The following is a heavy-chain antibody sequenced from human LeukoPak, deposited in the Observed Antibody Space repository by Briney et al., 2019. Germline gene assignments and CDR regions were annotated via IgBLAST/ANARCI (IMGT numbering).Heavy chain of an antibody. CDR3: ARASGDSSSWYPRKEFDY. CDR1: GFTFSSYA. J-gene: IGHJ4*02. V-gene: IGHV3-23*01. CDR2: ISGSGGST. Sequence: GGSLRLSCAASGFTFSSYAMSWVRQAPGKGLEWVSAISGSGGSTYYADSVKGRFTISRDNSKNTLYLQMNSLRAEDTAVYYCARASGDSSSWYPRKEFDYWGQGTLVTVSS. D-gene: IGHD6-13*01.